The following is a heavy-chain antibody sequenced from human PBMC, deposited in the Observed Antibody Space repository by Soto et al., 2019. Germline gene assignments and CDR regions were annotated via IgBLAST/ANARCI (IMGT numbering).Heavy chain of an antibody. CDR1: GGSISSGGYS. Sequence: QLQLQESGSGLVKPSQTLSLTCAVSGGSISSGGYSWSWIRQPPGKGLEWIGYIYHSGSTYYNPSLKRRVSISVGRSKDQFSLSLSSGTASDTAVYCCAAGGGLPRYYWGQGTLVTVSS. D-gene: IGHD5-12*01. J-gene: IGHJ4*02. CDR2: IYHSGST. V-gene: IGHV4-30-2*01. CDR3: AAGGGLPRYY.